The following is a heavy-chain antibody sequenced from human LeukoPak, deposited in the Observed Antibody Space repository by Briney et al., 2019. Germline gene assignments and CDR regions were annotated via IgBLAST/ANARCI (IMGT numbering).Heavy chain of an antibody. CDR3: AKEAKRGYSYGYGTDFGY. V-gene: IGHV3-30*18. CDR1: GFTFSSYG. D-gene: IGHD5-18*01. CDR2: ISYDGSNK. J-gene: IGHJ4*02. Sequence: PGGSLRLSCAASGFTFSSYGMHWVRQAPGKGLEWVAVISYDGSNKYYAYSVKGRFTIARDNSKNTLYLQMNSLRAEDTAVYYCAKEAKRGYSYGYGTDFGYWGQGTLVTVSS.